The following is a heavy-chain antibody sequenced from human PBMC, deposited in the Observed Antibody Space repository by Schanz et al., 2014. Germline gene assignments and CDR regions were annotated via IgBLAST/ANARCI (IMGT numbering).Heavy chain of an antibody. CDR3: ARGVARERYSDWLELDY. D-gene: IGHD3-9*01. CDR2: ISYEGNDK. J-gene: IGHJ4*02. V-gene: IGHV3-30*04. CDR1: GFTFSTCA. Sequence: HVQLVESGGGVVQPGRSLRLSCAASGFTFSTCAMHWVRQAPGKGLEWVAVISYEGNDKYYGDSVKGRFTISRDSPKNRLYLQMNSLRPEDSGVYYCARGVARERYSDWLELDYWGQGTLVTVSS.